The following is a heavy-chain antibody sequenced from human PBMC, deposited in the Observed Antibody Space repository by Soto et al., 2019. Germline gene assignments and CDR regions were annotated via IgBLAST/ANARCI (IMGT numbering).Heavy chain of an antibody. V-gene: IGHV4-39*01. CDR2: IYYSGST. Sequence: SETLSLTCTVSGGSISSSSYYWGWIRQPPGKGLEWIGSIYYSGSTYYNPSLKSRVTISVDTSKNQFSLKLSSVTAADTAVYYCASMVVVPAALNGYFDYWGQGTLVTVS. J-gene: IGHJ4*02. CDR3: ASMVVVPAALNGYFDY. CDR1: GGSISSSSYY. D-gene: IGHD2-2*01.